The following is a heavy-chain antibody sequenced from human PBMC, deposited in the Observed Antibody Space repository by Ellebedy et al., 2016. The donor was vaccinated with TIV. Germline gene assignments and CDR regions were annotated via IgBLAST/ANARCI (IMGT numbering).Heavy chain of an antibody. CDR1: GFTFSSYA. CDR3: ARGPNSDS. V-gene: IGHV3-23*01. Sequence: PGGSLRLSCAASGFTFSSYAMSWVRQAPGKGLKWVSAISSSGRSTYYADSVKGRFTLSRDNSKNTLYLQMNTLRTDDTAVYYCARGPNSDSWGQGTLVTVSS. J-gene: IGHJ5*01. CDR2: ISSSGRST.